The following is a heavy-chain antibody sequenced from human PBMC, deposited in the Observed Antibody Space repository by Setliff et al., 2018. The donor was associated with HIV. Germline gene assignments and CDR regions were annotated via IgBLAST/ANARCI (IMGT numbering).Heavy chain of an antibody. D-gene: IGHD5-12*01. CDR1: GFSFSGYS. CDR3: AREALSRDGYSYFDY. Sequence: PGGSLRLSCAASGFSFSGYSMNWVRQAPGRGLEWLSYISSSSSTIYYADSVKGRFTISRDNTRSSLFLHMDSLTAEDTAVYYCAREALSRDGYSYFDYWGQGTLVTVSS. J-gene: IGHJ4*02. CDR2: ISSSSSTI. V-gene: IGHV3-48*04.